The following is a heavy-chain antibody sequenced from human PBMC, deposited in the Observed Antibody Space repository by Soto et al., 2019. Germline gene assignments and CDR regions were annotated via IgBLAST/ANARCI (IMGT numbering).Heavy chain of an antibody. CDR2: INPSGGST. D-gene: IGHD1-1*01. CDR3: ARATSFLLERKCCYYYLKDV. CDR1: GYTFTSYY. Sequence: ASVKVSCKASGYTFTSYYMHWVRQAPGQGLEWMGIINPSGGSTSYAQKFQGRVTMTRDTSTSTVYMELSSLRSEDTAVYYRARATSFLLERKCCYYYLKDVWAQVNTVLVSS. J-gene: IGHJ6*02. V-gene: IGHV1-46*01.